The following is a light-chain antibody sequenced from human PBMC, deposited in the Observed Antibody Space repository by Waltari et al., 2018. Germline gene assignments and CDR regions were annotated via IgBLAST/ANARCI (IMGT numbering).Light chain of an antibody. J-gene: IGLJ3*02. V-gene: IGLV1-44*01. CDR2: ANY. CDR3: ATWDDSLNGRV. Sequence: QSVLTQPPLASGTPGQRVTISCSGNSSNIGINTVTWYQQLPGTAPKLLIYANYHRPSGVPGRFSASKSDTSASLAISGLQSEDEADYFCATWDDSLNGRVFGGGTKLAVL. CDR1: SSNIGINT.